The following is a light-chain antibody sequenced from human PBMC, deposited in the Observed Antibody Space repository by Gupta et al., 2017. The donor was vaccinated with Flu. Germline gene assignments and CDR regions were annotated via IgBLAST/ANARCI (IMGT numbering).Light chain of an antibody. CDR2: DAS. J-gene: IGKJ1*01. CDR1: QTIRND. CDR3: LQIDNYPWT. Sequence: DIQMTQSPSSLSASVGDSVTITCRASQTIRNDLGWYQQQPGKAPKRLIYDASSLQSGVPARFSGSGSGTEFTLTISRLKPEDFATYYCLQIDNYPWTFGQGTKVEVK. V-gene: IGKV1-17*01.